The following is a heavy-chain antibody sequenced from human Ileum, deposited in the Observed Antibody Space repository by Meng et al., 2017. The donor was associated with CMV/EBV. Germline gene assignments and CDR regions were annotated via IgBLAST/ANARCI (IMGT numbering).Heavy chain of an antibody. V-gene: IGHV4-4*07. CDR1: CGSVSLFY. CDR2: VYVSGST. D-gene: IGHD1-1*01. J-gene: IGHJ4*02. Sequence: SCTGSVTPSETRRLPCNVLCGSVSLFYWRWSRQPAGQGLEWIGRVYVSGSTNYHPSLKSRVTMSVDTSKNQFSLNLSSVTAADTAVYYCASTFSDTDWNFDYWGQGTLVTVSS. CDR3: ASTFSDTDWNFDY.